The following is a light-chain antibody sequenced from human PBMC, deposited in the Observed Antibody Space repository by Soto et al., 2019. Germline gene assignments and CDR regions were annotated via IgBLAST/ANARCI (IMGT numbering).Light chain of an antibody. Sequence: QSVLTHPASVSGSPGQSITISCTGTSSDVGGYNYVSWYQQHPGKAPKLMIYDVSNRPSGVSNRFSGSKSGNTASLTISGLQAEVEADYYCSAYTSSSPLDVGTGSKVTVL. CDR1: SSDVGGYNY. CDR3: SAYTSSSPLD. V-gene: IGLV2-14*01. CDR2: DVS. J-gene: IGLJ1*01.